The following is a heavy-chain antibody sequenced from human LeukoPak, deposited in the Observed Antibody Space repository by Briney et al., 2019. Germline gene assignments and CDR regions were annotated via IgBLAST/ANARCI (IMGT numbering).Heavy chain of an antibody. CDR3: AGGDRNGWYFDL. D-gene: IGHD2-8*01. CDR2: INWNGGST. CDR1: GFTFDDYG. Sequence: GGSLRLSCAASGFTFDDYGMSWVRQVPGKGLECVSGINWNGGSTGYADSVKGRFTISRDNAKNSLYLQMNSLRVEDTALYYCAGGDRNGWYFDLWGRGTLVTVS. V-gene: IGHV3-20*04. J-gene: IGHJ2*01.